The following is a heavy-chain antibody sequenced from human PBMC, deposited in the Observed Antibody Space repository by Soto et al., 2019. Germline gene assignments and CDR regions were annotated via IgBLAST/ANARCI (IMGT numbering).Heavy chain of an antibody. J-gene: IGHJ4*02. CDR2: IGSRTSDI. V-gene: IGHV3-21*01. CDR1: GFTLSRHT. CDR3: ARPWGHYYDSSGYKY. D-gene: IGHD3-22*01. Sequence: GGSLRLSCAASGFTLSRHTMNWVRQAPGKGLEWVSFIGSRTSDIYYADSVKGRFTISRDNAKNSLYLDLTRLRAEDTAVYYCARPWGHYYDSSGYKYWGQGTLVTVSS.